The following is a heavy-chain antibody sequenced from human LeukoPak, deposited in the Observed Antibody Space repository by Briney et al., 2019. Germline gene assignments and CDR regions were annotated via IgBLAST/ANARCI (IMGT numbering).Heavy chain of an antibody. CDR3: ASRSPDWDRAHFDC. Sequence: GGSLRLSCVASGFRFGIYSVTWVRQAPGKGLEWVSSISSSSSTIYYADSVEGRFTISRDNAKNSLYLQMNSLRPEDTALYYCASRSPDWDRAHFDCWGQGTQVTVSS. V-gene: IGHV3-48*01. CDR2: ISSSSSTI. CDR1: GFRFGIYS. D-gene: IGHD3-9*01. J-gene: IGHJ4*02.